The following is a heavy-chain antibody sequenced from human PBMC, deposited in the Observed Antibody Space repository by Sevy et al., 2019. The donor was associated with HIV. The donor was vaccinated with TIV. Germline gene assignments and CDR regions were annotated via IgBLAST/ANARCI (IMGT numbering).Heavy chain of an antibody. D-gene: IGHD3-16*01. J-gene: IGHJ4*02. CDR3: AKDWGTTAISDY. V-gene: IGHV3-23*01. CDR1: GFTFSTFA. CDR2: ISATGSST. Sequence: GWSLRLSCAGSGFTFSTFAMSWVRQAPGKGLEWVSAISATGSSTFYSDSVKGRFTTSRDNSKNTLYLQMNSLRADDTAVYYCAKDWGTTAISDYWGQGTLVTVSS.